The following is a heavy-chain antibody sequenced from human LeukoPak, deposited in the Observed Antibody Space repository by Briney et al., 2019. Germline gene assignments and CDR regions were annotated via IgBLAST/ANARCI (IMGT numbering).Heavy chain of an antibody. D-gene: IGHD1-14*01. CDR3: AREVHKLTSKIRPPSY. Sequence: GASVKVSCKASGYTFTGYYMHWVRQAPGQGLEWMGRINPNSGGTNYAQKFQGRVTMTRDTSISTAYMELSRLRSDDTAVYYCAREVHKLTSKIRPPSYWGQGTLVTVSS. CDR1: GYTFTGYY. V-gene: IGHV1-2*06. J-gene: IGHJ4*02. CDR2: INPNSGGT.